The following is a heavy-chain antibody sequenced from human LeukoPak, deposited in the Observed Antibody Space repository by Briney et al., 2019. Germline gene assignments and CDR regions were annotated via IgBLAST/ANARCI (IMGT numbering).Heavy chain of an antibody. CDR1: GGSFSGYY. Sequence: PSETLSLTCAVYGGSFSGYYWSWIRQPPGKGLEWIGEINHSGSTNYNPSLKSRVTISVDTSKNQFSLKLSSVTAADTAVYYCARMGYSSSSRYGMDVWGQGTTVTDSS. J-gene: IGHJ6*02. D-gene: IGHD6-6*01. V-gene: IGHV4-34*01. CDR3: ARMGYSSSSRYGMDV. CDR2: INHSGST.